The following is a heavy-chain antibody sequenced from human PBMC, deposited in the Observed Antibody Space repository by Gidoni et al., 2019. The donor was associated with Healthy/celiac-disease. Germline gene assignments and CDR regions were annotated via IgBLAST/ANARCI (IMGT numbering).Heavy chain of an antibody. CDR1: GFTFSSYS. D-gene: IGHD3-10*01. CDR2: ISSSISYI. Sequence: EVQLVESGGGLVKPGGSLRLSGAASGFTFSSYSMNWVRQAPGKGLEWVSSISSSISYIYYADSVKGRFTISRDNAKNSLYLQMNSLRAEDTAVYYCARGLGSGGMVRGAGGFDPWGQGTLVTVSS. J-gene: IGHJ5*02. CDR3: ARGLGSGGMVRGAGGFDP. V-gene: IGHV3-21*01.